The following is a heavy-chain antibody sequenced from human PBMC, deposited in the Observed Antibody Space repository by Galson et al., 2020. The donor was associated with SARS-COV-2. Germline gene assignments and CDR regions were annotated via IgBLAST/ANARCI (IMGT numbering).Heavy chain of an antibody. D-gene: IGHD3-22*01. CDR2: ISSSSSYI. J-gene: IGHJ4*02. CDR1: GFTFSSYS. CDR3: ARDLDYYDSSGYYYVGFDY. V-gene: IGHV3-21*01. Sequence: AGGSLRLSCAASGFTFSSYSMNWVRQAPGKGLEWVSSISSSSSYIYYADSVKGRFTISRDNAKNSLYLQMNSLRAEDTAVYYCARDLDYYDSSGYYYVGFDYWGQGTLVTVSS.